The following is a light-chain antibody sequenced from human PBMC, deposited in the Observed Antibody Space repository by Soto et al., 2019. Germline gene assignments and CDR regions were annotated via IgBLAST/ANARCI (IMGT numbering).Light chain of an antibody. CDR2: LGS. CDR3: MQAIQTTLS. J-gene: IGKJ4*01. Sequence: EIVLTQSPLSLPVTPGEPASISCRSSQSLLHRYGYNYLAWYLQKLGQSPQLLIYLGSNRASGVPDRFSGSGSGKDFTLKISRGEAEDVGIYYCMQAIQTTLSFGGGTKVELK. V-gene: IGKV2-28*01. CDR1: QSLLHRYGYNY.